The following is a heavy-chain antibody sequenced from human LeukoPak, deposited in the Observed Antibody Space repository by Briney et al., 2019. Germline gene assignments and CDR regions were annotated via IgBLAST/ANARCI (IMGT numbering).Heavy chain of an antibody. CDR1: GGSVSSGSYY. CDR2: IYYSGST. V-gene: IGHV4-61*01. J-gene: IGHJ4*02. CDR3: ARGVGIQLWTYFDY. D-gene: IGHD5-18*01. Sequence: SATLSLTCTVSGGSVSSGSYYWSWIRQPPGKGLEWIGYIYYSGSTNYNPSLKSRVTISVDTSKNQFSLKLSSVTAADTAVYYCARGVGIQLWTYFDYWGQGTLVTVSS.